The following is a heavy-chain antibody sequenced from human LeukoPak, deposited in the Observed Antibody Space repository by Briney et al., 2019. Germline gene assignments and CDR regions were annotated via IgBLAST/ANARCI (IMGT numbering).Heavy chain of an antibody. D-gene: IGHD1-26*01. V-gene: IGHV3-48*04. CDR1: GITFSYYS. Sequence: GGSLRLSCAVSGITFSYYSMNWVRQAPGKGLEWLSYISSTGRTIYYADSLKGRFTISRDDAKNSLYLQMNSLRAEDTAVYYCATDRGGGVGARGYWGQGTLVTVSS. CDR2: ISSTGRTI. CDR3: ATDRGGGVGARGY. J-gene: IGHJ4*02.